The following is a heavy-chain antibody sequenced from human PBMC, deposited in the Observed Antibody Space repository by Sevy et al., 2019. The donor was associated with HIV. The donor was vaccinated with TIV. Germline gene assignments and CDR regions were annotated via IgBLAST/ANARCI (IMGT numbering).Heavy chain of an antibody. V-gene: IGHV1-69*06. CDR1: GGTFSSYA. D-gene: IGHD3-22*01. CDR2: IIPIFGTA. Sequence: ASVKVSCKASGGTFSSYAISWVRQAPGQGLEWMGGIIPIFGTANYAQKFQGRVTITADKSTSTAYMELSSLRSEDTAVYYCARTHDSSGYYVYWDQGTLVTVSS. J-gene: IGHJ4*02. CDR3: ARTHDSSGYYVY.